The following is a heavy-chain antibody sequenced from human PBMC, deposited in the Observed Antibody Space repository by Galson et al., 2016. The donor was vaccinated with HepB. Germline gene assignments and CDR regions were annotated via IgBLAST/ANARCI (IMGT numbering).Heavy chain of an antibody. D-gene: IGHD3-10*01. V-gene: IGHV3-7*01. CDR1: GFTFSNFW. CDR3: TTERAGASHD. Sequence: SLRLSCAASGFTFSNFWMSWVRQLPGKGLEWVANIKQDGSEKHYVDSVKGRFIIARDHADNSLSLQLNSLRVEDTAIYFCTTERAGASHDCGQGTVVIVSS. J-gene: IGHJ4*02. CDR2: IKQDGSEK.